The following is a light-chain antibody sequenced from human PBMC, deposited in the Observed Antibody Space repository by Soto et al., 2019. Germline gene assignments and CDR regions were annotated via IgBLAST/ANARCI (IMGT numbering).Light chain of an antibody. J-gene: IGLJ1*01. Sequence: QSVLTQPASVSGSLGQSITIPCTGTSTDVGAYNFVSWYQQHPDKAPKLLIYEVTHRPSGVSNRFSGSKSGNTASLTISGLQAEDEADYHCSSYTTTNTPVFXAGTKVTVL. CDR3: SSYTTTNTPV. CDR2: EVT. V-gene: IGLV2-14*01. CDR1: STDVGAYNF.